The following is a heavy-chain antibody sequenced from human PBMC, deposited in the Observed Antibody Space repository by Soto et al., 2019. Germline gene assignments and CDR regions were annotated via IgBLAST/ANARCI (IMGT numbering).Heavy chain of an antibody. D-gene: IGHD3-10*01. Sequence: SVKVSCKASGGTFSSYAISWVRQAPGQGLEWMGGIIPIFGTANYAQKFQGRVTITADKSTSTAYMELSSLRSEDTAVYYCALPGSGSPLTLFDYWGQGTLVTVSS. CDR3: ALPGSGSPLTLFDY. CDR1: GGTFSSYA. CDR2: IIPIFGTA. V-gene: IGHV1-69*06. J-gene: IGHJ4*02.